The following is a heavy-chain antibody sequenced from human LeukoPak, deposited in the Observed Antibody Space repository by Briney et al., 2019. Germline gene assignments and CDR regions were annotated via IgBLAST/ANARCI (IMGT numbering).Heavy chain of an antibody. CDR3: ARGAYSGYSYGYFDY. V-gene: IGHV3-11*04. J-gene: IGHJ4*02. CDR1: GFTFSDHY. Sequence: GGSLRLSCAASGFTFSDHYMSWIRQAPGKGLEWVSYISSSGSIIYYADSVKGRFTISRDNAKNSLYLQMNSLRAEDTAVYYCARGAYSGYSYGYFDYWGQGTLVTVSS. CDR2: ISSSGSII. D-gene: IGHD5-18*01.